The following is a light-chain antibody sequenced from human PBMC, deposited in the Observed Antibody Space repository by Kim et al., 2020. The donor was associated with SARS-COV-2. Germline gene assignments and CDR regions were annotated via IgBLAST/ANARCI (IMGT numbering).Light chain of an antibody. Sequence: PGESATLSCRTSQRIGNKYVGWYQPKPGQAPRLLIYDASRRATGIPDRFSGSGSGTDFTLTISRLEPEDFAVFYCQQYGHSPLTFGGGTKVDIK. J-gene: IGKJ4*01. CDR1: QRIGNKY. V-gene: IGKV3-20*01. CDR2: DAS. CDR3: QQYGHSPLT.